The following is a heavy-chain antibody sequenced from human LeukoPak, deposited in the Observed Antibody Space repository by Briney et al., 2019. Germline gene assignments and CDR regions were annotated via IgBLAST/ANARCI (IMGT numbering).Heavy chain of an antibody. CDR1: GFTFSGSA. Sequence: GGSLRLSCAASGFTFSGSAIHWVCQASGKGLEWVGRIRSKANSYATAYAASVKGRFTFSRDDSKSTAYLQMNSLKTEDTAVYYCTRTHYYESSGPDKDFDYWGQGTLVTVSS. CDR3: TRTHYYESSGPDKDFDY. J-gene: IGHJ4*02. CDR2: IRSKANSYAT. D-gene: IGHD3-22*01. V-gene: IGHV3-73*01.